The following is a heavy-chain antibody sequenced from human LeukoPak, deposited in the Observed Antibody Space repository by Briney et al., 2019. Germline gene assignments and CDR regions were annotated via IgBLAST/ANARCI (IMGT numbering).Heavy chain of an antibody. Sequence: PGRSLRLSCAASGFTFSSYAMHWVRQAPGKGLEWVAVMSYDGTSKYYADSVRGRFTISRDHSKNILFLQMDSLRDEDTALYYCGRERRDGNNLAHHFDSWGQGTLVTVSS. J-gene: IGHJ4*02. CDR2: MSYDGTSK. V-gene: IGHV3-30-3*01. CDR1: GFTFSSYA. D-gene: IGHD5-24*01. CDR3: GRERRDGNNLAHHFDS.